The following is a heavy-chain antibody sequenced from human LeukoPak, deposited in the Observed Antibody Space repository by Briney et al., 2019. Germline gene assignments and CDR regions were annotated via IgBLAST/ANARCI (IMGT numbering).Heavy chain of an antibody. V-gene: IGHV1-46*01. Sequence: GASVKVSCKASGYTFTSYYMHWVRQAPGQGLEWMGIINRSGGSTSYAQKFQGRVTMTRDMSTSTVYMELSSLRSEDTAVYYCATRNSYGYTDEYYYYYIDVWGKGTTVTVSS. CDR3: ATRNSYGYTDEYYYYYIDV. CDR2: INRSGGST. D-gene: IGHD5-18*01. J-gene: IGHJ6*03. CDR1: GYTFTSYY.